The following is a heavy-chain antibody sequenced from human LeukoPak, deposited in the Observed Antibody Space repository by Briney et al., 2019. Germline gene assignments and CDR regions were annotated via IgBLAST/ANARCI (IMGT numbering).Heavy chain of an antibody. J-gene: IGHJ4*02. CDR1: GGTFSSYA. D-gene: IGHD2-21*02. CDR2: IIPIFGTA. Sequence: GASVKVSCKASGGTFSSYAISWVRQAPGQGLEWMGGIIPIFGTANYAQKFQGRVTITADESTSTAYMELSSLRSEDTAVYYCAVAYCGGDCYSPTPDYWGQGTLVTVSS. V-gene: IGHV1-69*13. CDR3: AVAYCGGDCYSPTPDY.